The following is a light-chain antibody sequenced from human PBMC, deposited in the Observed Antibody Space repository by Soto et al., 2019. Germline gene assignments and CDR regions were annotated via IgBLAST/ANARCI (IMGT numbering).Light chain of an antibody. CDR3: QQYNKWPLFT. CDR2: GAS. CDR1: QTVGTN. V-gene: IGKV3-15*01. Sequence: EVVLTQSPATLSVSPGERATLSCRASQTVGTNLAWYQQKPGQAPRLLIYGASTRATGIPARFSGSGSGSEFTITISSLQSDDFAFYYCQQYNKWPLFTFGPGTRVDNK. J-gene: IGKJ3*01.